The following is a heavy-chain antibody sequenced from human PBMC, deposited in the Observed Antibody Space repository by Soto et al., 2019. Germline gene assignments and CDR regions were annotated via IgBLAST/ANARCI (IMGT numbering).Heavy chain of an antibody. CDR3: ASLCSSSPKGDY. CDR2: IYYSGST. V-gene: IGHV4-59*01. Sequence: SETLSLTCTVSGGSISSYYWSWIRQPPGKGLEWIGYIYYSGSTNYNPSLKSRVTISVDTSKNQFSLKLCSVTAADTAVYYCASLCSSSPKGDYWGQGTLVTVSS. D-gene: IGHD6-6*01. CDR1: GGSISSYY. J-gene: IGHJ4*02.